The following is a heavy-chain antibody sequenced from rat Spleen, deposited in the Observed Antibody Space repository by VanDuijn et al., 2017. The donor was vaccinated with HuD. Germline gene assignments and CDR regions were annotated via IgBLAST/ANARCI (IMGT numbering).Heavy chain of an antibody. V-gene: IGHV5-29*01. D-gene: IGHD1-4*01. J-gene: IGHJ2*01. CDR2: ISYDDRST. CDR3: ARPGTGFDY. CDR1: GFTFSDFY. Sequence: EVQLVESDGGLVQPGRSLKLSCAASGFTFSDFYMAWVRQAPTKGLEWVATISYDDRSTYYRDSVKGRFTVSRDNAKSTLYLQMDSLRSEDTATYYCARPGTGFDYWGQGVMVTVSS.